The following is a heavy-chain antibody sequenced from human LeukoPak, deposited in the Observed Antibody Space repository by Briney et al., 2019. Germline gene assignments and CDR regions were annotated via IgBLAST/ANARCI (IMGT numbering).Heavy chain of an antibody. CDR3: AKDFVVVPGLVNYFDS. Sequence: PGGSLRLSCAASGFTFSNYAMNWVRQAPGKGLEWVSVIGGSGGDTYYADSVKGRFTISRDNSKNRLYLRMNSLRAEDTALYYCAKDFVVVPGLVNYFDSWGQRTLVTVSS. D-gene: IGHD2-2*01. CDR1: GFTFSNYA. CDR2: IGGSGGDT. V-gene: IGHV3-23*01. J-gene: IGHJ4*02.